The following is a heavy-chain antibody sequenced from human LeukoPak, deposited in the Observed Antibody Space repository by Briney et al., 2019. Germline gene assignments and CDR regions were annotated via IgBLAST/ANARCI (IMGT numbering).Heavy chain of an antibody. J-gene: IGHJ5*01. D-gene: IGHD4/OR15-4a*01. CDR1: GFSVSNYY. V-gene: IGHV3-21*01. CDR3: AKSLTPDRDWFDS. CDR2: ISSSGRYI. Sequence: GGSLRLSCAGSGFSVSNYYMNWVRQAPGKGLEWVSSISSSGRYIYFADSMKGRFTISRDNAKNSVSLQMNSLRGEDTAVYYCAKSLTPDRDWFDSWGQGTLVIVSS.